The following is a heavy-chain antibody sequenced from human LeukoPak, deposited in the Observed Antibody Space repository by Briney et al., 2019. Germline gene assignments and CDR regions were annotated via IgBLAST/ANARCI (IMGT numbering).Heavy chain of an antibody. CDR3: XRXXXXXXXXXNXYYXXDV. CDR1: GFTFSSYW. CDR2: IKQDGSEK. J-gene: IGHJ6*03. Sequence: CXASGFTFSSYWMSWVRQAPGKGLEWVANIKQDGSEKYYVDSVKGRFTISRDNAKNSLYLQMNSLRAEDTAVYYXXRXXXXXXXXXNXYYXXDVWGKGTXVTISS. V-gene: IGHV3-7*01.